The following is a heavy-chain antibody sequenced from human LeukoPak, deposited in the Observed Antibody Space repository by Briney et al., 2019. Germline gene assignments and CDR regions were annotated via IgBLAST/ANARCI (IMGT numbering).Heavy chain of an antibody. Sequence: ASVKVSCRASGFTFTAYDLHWVRQAPGHGPEWMGRINTNSGDTNYGKKFQDRVTMTRDTSITTVYMELSRLTSDDTAVYYCARDRLSAAGRGGWGPGTLVTVSS. D-gene: IGHD6-13*01. CDR1: GFTFTAYD. J-gene: IGHJ4*02. V-gene: IGHV1-2*06. CDR2: INTNSGDT. CDR3: ARDRLSAAGRGG.